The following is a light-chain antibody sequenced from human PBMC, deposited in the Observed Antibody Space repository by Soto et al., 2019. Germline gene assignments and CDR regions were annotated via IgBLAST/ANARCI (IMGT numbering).Light chain of an antibody. Sequence: QSVLTQPPSASATPGQRVTISCSGSSSDIGTNYAYWYQQLPGAAPTLLIFSNNQRPPGVPDRFSGSKSGTSASLAISGLRSEDEGDYYCASWDDSLSVWVFGGGTKLTVL. CDR3: ASWDDSLSVWV. V-gene: IGLV1-47*02. CDR2: SNN. J-gene: IGLJ3*02. CDR1: SSDIGTNY.